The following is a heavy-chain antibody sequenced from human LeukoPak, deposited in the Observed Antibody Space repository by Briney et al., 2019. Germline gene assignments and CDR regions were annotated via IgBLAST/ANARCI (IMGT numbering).Heavy chain of an antibody. V-gene: IGHV3-9*01. D-gene: IGHD1-1*01. J-gene: IGHJ4*02. CDR2: ISWNSGSI. CDR1: GFTFDDYA. Sequence: GRSLRLSCAASGFTFDDYAMHWVRHAPGKGLEWVSGISWNSGSIGYADSVKGRFTISRDNAKNSLYLQMNSLRAEDTALYYCAKADWNDAYFDYWGQGTLVTVSS. CDR3: AKADWNDAYFDY.